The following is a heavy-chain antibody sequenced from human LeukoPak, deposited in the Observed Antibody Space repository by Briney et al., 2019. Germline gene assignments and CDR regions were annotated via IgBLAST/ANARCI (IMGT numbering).Heavy chain of an antibody. CDR3: ARDEGNWNYGS. Sequence: GGSLRLSCAASGFTLRSHWMHWVRQPPGKGLVWVSRINTYGSSTSYADSVKGRFTISRDNAKNTLYLQMNSLRAEDTAVYYCARDEGNWNYGSWGQGTLITVSS. CDR2: INTYGSST. CDR1: GFTLRSHW. J-gene: IGHJ4*02. D-gene: IGHD1-7*01. V-gene: IGHV3-74*01.